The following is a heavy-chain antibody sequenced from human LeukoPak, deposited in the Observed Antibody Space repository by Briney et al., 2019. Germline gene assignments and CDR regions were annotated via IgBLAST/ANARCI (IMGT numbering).Heavy chain of an antibody. D-gene: IGHD5-12*01. CDR2: INHSGST. CDR3: ARGRWLRGTYFDY. CDR1: GGSISGSSYY. J-gene: IGHJ4*02. V-gene: IGHV4-39*07. Sequence: SSETLSLTCTVSGGSISGSSYYWGWIRQPPGKGLEWIGEINHSGSTNYNPSLKSRVTISVDTSKNQFSLKLSSVTAADTAVYYCARGRWLRGTYFDYWGQGTLVTVSS.